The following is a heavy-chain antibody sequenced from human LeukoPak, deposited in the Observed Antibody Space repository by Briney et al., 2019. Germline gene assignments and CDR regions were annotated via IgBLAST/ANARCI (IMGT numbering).Heavy chain of an antibody. CDR3: ARGSYYDSSGTDDYFDY. J-gene: IGHJ4*02. CDR2: IIPIFGTA. D-gene: IGHD3-22*01. Sequence: ASVKVSCKASGGTFSSYAICWVRQAPGQGLEWMGEIIPIFGTANYAQKFQGRVTITADESTSTAYMELSSLRSEDTAVYYCARGSYYDSSGTDDYFDYWGQGTLVTVSS. CDR1: GGTFSSYA. V-gene: IGHV1-69*13.